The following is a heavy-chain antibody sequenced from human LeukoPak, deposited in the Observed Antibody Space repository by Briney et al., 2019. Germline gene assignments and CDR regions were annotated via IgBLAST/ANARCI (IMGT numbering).Heavy chain of an antibody. V-gene: IGHV3-30*02. Sequence: PGGSLRLSCAASGFTFSSYGMHWVRQAPGKGLEWVAFIRYDGSNKYYADSVKGRFTISRDNSKNTLYLQMNSLRAEDTAVYYCAKEYYDILTGCSFRSRAYYYVDVWGKGTTVTISS. J-gene: IGHJ6*03. CDR1: GFTFSSYG. CDR2: IRYDGSNK. D-gene: IGHD3-9*01. CDR3: AKEYYDILTGCSFRSRAYYYVDV.